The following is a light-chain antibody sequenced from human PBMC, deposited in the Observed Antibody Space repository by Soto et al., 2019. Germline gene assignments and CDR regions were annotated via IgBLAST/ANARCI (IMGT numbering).Light chain of an antibody. CDR1: RSDVGGYNF. CDR3: SSYTSTNTLV. V-gene: IGLV2-14*01. J-gene: IGLJ2*01. CDR2: DVT. Sequence: QSALTQPASVSGSPGQSITISCTGTRSDVGGYNFVSWYQQHPGKVPKLLIYDVTHRPSGVSNRFSASKSANTASLTISGLPAEDDDDYYCSSYTSTNTLVFGGGTKLTVL.